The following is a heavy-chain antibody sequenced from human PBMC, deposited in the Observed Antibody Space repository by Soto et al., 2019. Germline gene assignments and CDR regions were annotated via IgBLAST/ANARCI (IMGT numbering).Heavy chain of an antibody. D-gene: IGHD6-13*01. Sequence: QVQLQQWGAGLLKPSETLSLTCAVYGGSFSGYYWSWIRQPPGKGLEWIGEINHSGSTNYNPSLKSRVTISVDTSKNQFSRKLSSVTAADTAVYYCATRGSSSWYDWFDPWGQGTLVTVSS. CDR3: ATRGSSSWYDWFDP. V-gene: IGHV4-34*01. CDR1: GGSFSGYY. J-gene: IGHJ5*02. CDR2: INHSGST.